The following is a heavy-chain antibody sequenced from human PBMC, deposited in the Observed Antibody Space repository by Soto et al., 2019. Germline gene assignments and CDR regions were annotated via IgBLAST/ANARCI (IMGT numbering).Heavy chain of an antibody. J-gene: IGHJ4*02. D-gene: IGHD2-2*01. CDR2: ISYDGSNK. CDR1: GFTFSSYG. CDR3: AKGKEGVPAMD. V-gene: IGHV3-30*18. Sequence: QVQLVESGGGVVQPGRSLRLSCAASGFTFSSYGMHWVRQAPGKGLEWVAVISYDGSNKYYADSVKGRFTISRDNSKNTLYLQMNSLRAEDTAVNYCAKGKEGVPAMDWGLGTLVTVSS.